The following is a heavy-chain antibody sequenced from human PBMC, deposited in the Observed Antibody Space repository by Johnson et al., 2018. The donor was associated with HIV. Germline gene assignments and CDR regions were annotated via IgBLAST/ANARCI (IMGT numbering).Heavy chain of an antibody. J-gene: IGHJ3*02. V-gene: IGHV3-30*02. D-gene: IGHD2/OR15-2a*01. CDR1: GFTFSSSW. CDR3: TTDHYFLDASDI. CDR2: IRYDGSNG. Sequence: QVLLVESGGGVVQPGGSLRLSCAASGFTFSSSWMHWVCQAPEKGLEWVAFIRYDGSNGYYVDSVEGRFTISRDNSKNTLYLQMNSLKTEDTAMYFCTTDHYFLDASDIWGQGTMVTVSS.